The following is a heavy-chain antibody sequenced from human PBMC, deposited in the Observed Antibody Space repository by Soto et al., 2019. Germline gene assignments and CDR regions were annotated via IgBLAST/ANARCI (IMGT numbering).Heavy chain of an antibody. CDR3: AREIAARL. D-gene: IGHD6-6*01. CDR1: GFTFSSYW. V-gene: IGHV3-7*01. CDR2: IKQDGSEE. J-gene: IGHJ6*04. Sequence: EVQLVESGGGLVQPGGSLRLSCAASGFTFSSYWMSWFRQAPGKGLEWVANIKQDGSEENYVDSVKGRFTISRDNAKNALYLQMNSLRVDDTAVDYCAREIAARLWGKGTTVTVSS.